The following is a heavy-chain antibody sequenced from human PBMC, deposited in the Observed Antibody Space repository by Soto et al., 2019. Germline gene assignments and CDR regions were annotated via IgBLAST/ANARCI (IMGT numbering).Heavy chain of an antibody. J-gene: IGHJ3*02. CDR1: GFTFSNYA. V-gene: IGHV3-23*01. CDR3: ASRNTYYTGGTFDM. D-gene: IGHD3-22*01. CDR2: ISGSGGST. Sequence: GGSLRLSCAASGFTFSNYAMSWVRQTPGKGLEWVSGISGSGGSTSYTDSVKGRFTISRDNSRTMLHLQMASLSADDTAVYYCASRNTYYTGGTFDMWGQGTMVTVSS.